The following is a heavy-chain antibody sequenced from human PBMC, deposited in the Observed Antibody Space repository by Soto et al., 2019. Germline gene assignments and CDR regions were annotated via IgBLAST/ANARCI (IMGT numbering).Heavy chain of an antibody. CDR2: IYHSGST. V-gene: IGHV4-39*01. D-gene: IGHD6-13*01. J-gene: IGHJ3*01. Sequence: SETLSLTCTVSGGFISSSNCYWGWIRQPPGKGLEWIGSIYHSGSTYYNPSLKSRVTISVDTSKNQFSLKVNSVTAADTAVYYCARPVGVEQQLVHDAFDLWGQGTRVTVSS. CDR3: ARPVGVEQQLVHDAFDL. CDR1: GGFISSSNCY.